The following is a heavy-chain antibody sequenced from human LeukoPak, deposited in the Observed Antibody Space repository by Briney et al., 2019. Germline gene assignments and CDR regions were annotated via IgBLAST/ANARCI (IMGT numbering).Heavy chain of an antibody. V-gene: IGHV3-23*01. Sequence: PGGSLRLSCAASGFTVSSNYMSWVRQAPGKGLEWVSAISGSGGSTYYADSVKGRFTISRDNSKNTLYLQMNSLRAEDTAVYYCAKADIVVVVAAAHGAFDIWGQGTMVTVSS. CDR3: AKADIVVVVAAAHGAFDI. CDR2: ISGSGGST. J-gene: IGHJ3*02. D-gene: IGHD2-15*01. CDR1: GFTVSSNY.